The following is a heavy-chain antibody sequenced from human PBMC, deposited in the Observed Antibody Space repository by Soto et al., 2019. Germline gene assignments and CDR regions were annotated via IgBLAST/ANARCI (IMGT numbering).Heavy chain of an antibody. D-gene: IGHD6-19*01. CDR2: IIPILGIA. Sequence: QVQLVQSGAEVKKPGSSVKVSCKASGGTFSSYTISWVRQAPGQGLEWMGRIIPILGIANYAQKFQGRVTITADKSTSTAYMELSSLRSEDTAVYYCARDPGPYSSGWSGLWGNDYWGQGTLVTVSS. CDR1: GGTFSSYT. V-gene: IGHV1-69*08. CDR3: ARDPGPYSSGWSGLWGNDY. J-gene: IGHJ4*02.